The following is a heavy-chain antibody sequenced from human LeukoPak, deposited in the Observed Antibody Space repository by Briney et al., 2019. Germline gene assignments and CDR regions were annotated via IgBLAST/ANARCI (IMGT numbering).Heavy chain of an antibody. J-gene: IGHJ4*02. CDR2: IYTSGST. D-gene: IGHD6-13*01. Sequence: PSETLSLTCTVSGGSISSYYWSWIRQPAGKGLEWIGRIYTSGSTNYNPSFKSRVTMSVDTSKNQFSLKLSSVTAADTAVYYCARDLSAGRPYYFDYWGQGTLVTVSS. CDR1: GGSISSYY. V-gene: IGHV4-4*07. CDR3: ARDLSAGRPYYFDY.